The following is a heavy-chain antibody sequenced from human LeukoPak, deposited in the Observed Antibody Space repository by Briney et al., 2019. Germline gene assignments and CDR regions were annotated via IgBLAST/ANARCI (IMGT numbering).Heavy chain of an antibody. J-gene: IGHJ6*03. CDR2: ISGSGGST. Sequence: GGSLRLSCAASGFTFSSYAMSWVRQAPGKGLEWISAISGSGGSTYYADSVKGRFTISRDNSKNTLYLQMNSLRAEDTAVYYCARDRGIVGTTGYYYMDVWGKGTTVTVSS. D-gene: IGHD1-26*01. CDR3: ARDRGIVGTTGYYYMDV. CDR1: GFTFSSYA. V-gene: IGHV3-23*01.